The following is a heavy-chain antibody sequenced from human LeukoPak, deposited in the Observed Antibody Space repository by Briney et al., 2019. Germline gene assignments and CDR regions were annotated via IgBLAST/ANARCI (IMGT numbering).Heavy chain of an antibody. Sequence: SETLSLTCTVSGGSISSYYWSWVRQPPGKGLEWVGYIYTSGSTYYNPSLKRRVAISVDTSKNQFSLKLSSVTAADTAVYYCARLTYYNRRLDPWGQGTLVTVSS. CDR3: ARLTYYNRRLDP. J-gene: IGHJ5*02. CDR1: GGSISSYY. CDR2: IYTSGST. V-gene: IGHV4-4*09. D-gene: IGHD3-10*01.